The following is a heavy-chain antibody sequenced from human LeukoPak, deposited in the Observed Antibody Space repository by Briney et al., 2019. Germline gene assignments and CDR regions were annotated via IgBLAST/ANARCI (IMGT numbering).Heavy chain of an antibody. V-gene: IGHV1-2*02. CDR2: IHPRSGET. D-gene: IGHD3-10*01. J-gene: IGHJ4*02. Sequence: ASVKVSCKASGYSFTALYIHWVRQAPGQGLEWMGWIHPRSGETNYAYKFRGRVTMTRDTSISTTYMDLGSLGSDDTAVYYCARDGEYGTGSYYRGCFDYWGQGTLVTVSS. CDR3: ARDGEYGTGSYYRGCFDY. CDR1: GYSFTALY.